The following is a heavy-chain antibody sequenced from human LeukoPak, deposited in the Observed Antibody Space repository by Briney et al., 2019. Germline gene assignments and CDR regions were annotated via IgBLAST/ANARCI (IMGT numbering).Heavy chain of an antibody. V-gene: IGHV4-59*01. CDR3: ARTEDYGAYWYFDL. CDR2: ISYSGST. Sequence: SETLSLTCSVSGGSIGSYYWSWIRQPPGKGLKWIGHISYSGSTNYNPSLKSRVTISVDTSKNQFSLKLTSVTAADTAVYYCARTEDYGAYWYFDLWGRGTLVTVSS. D-gene: IGHD4-17*01. CDR1: GGSIGSYY. J-gene: IGHJ2*01.